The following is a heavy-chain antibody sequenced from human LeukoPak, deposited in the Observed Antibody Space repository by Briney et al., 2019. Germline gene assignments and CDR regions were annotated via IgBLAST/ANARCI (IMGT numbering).Heavy chain of an antibody. V-gene: IGHV3-30*02. CDR1: GFTFSSYG. Sequence: GSLRLSCVPSGFTFSSYGMHWVRQAPGKGLEWVALGRFTISRDNSKDTLYLQMNSLGAEDTAVYYCAKDLELAPFDYWGQGTLVTVSS. D-gene: IGHD1-26*01. CDR3: AKDLELAPFDY. J-gene: IGHJ4*02.